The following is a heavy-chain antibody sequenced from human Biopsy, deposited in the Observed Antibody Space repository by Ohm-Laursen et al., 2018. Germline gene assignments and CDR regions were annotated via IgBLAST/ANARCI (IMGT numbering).Heavy chain of an antibody. D-gene: IGHD4-17*01. CDR1: GAIFSNYA. V-gene: IGHV1-69*01. CDR3: ARLAQIYGDSPFDP. J-gene: IGHJ5*02. Sequence: SSVKVSCKASGAIFSNYAITWVRQAPGQGLEWMGGIIPLFGAPNYAQKFEGRLTITADESKSTTYMELSSLRSEDTAVYYCARLAQIYGDSPFDPWGQGTLVTVSS. CDR2: IIPLFGAP.